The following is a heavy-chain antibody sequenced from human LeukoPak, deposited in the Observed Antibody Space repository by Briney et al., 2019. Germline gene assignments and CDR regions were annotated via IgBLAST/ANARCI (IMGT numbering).Heavy chain of an antibody. D-gene: IGHD6-13*01. V-gene: IGHV3-48*01. Sequence: GGSLRLSCAASGFPFSTYSMSWVRQAPGKGLEWVSYISSISSIIYYADSVKGRFTISRDNARSSLYLQMNSLRAEDTAVYYWARSRPGTEAGQPNFDYWGQGTLVTVSS. CDR3: ARSRPGTEAGQPNFDY. J-gene: IGHJ4*02. CDR2: ISSISSII. CDR1: GFPFSTYS.